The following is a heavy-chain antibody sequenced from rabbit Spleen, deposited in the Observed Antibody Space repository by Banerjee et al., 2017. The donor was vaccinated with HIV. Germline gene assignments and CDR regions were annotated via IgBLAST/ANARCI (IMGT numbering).Heavy chain of an antibody. D-gene: IGHD5-1*01. Sequence: QSLEESGGDLVKPGTSLTLTCTASGFSFSSGYDMCWVRQAPGKGLEWIACINASTGKPVYATWASGRFTISRTSSTTVTLRMTSLTAADRATYICARDLVTVIGWNFNLWGPGTLVTVS. J-gene: IGHJ4*01. CDR3: ARDLVTVIGWNFNL. V-gene: IGHV1S40*01. CDR2: INASTGKP. CDR1: GFSFSSGYD.